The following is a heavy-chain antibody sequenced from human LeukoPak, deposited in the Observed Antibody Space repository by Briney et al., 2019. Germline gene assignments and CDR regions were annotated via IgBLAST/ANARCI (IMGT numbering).Heavy chain of an antibody. V-gene: IGHV1-69*05. CDR3: ARVYYDSSGYYSGGADY. CDR2: IIPIFGTA. J-gene: IGHJ4*02. CDR1: GGTFSSYA. D-gene: IGHD3-22*01. Sequence: SVKVSCKASGGTFSSYAISWVRQAPGQGLEWMGGIIPIFGTANYAQKFQGRVTITTDESTSTAYMELSSLRSEDTAVYYCARVYYDSSGYYSGGADYWGQGTLVTVSS.